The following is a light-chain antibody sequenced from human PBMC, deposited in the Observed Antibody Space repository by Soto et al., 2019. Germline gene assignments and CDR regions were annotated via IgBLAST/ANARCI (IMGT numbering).Light chain of an antibody. CDR1: SSNIGAGYD. CDR3: QSYESSLSGWV. J-gene: IGLJ3*02. Sequence: QSVLTQPPSVSGAPGQRVTISCTGSSSNIGAGYDVHWYQQLPGTAPKLLTYGNSNRPSGVPDRFSCSKSGTSASLAITGLKSEDEADYYFQSYESSLSGWVFGGGTKLSVL. CDR2: GNS. V-gene: IGLV1-40*01.